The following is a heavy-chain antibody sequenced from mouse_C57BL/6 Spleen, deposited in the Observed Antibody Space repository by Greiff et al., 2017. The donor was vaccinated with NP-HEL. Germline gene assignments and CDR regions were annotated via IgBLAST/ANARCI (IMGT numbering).Heavy chain of an antibody. D-gene: IGHD4-1*02. CDR1: GYTFTSYW. CDR2: INPSSGYT. Sequence: QVQLQQSGAELAKPGASVKLSCKASGYTFTSYWMHWVKQRPGQGLEWIGYINPSSGYTKYNQKFKDKATLTADKSSSTAYMQLSSLTYEDSAVYYGARGEQLDPYYFDYWGQGTTLTVSS. J-gene: IGHJ2*01. CDR3: ARGEQLDPYYFDY. V-gene: IGHV1-7*01.